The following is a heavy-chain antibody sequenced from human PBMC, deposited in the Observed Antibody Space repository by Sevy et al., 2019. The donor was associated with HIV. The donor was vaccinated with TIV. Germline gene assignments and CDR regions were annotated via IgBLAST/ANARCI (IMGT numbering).Heavy chain of an antibody. CDR1: GFSLSTSGEG. Sequence: SGPTLVHPTQTLTLTCTFSGFSLSTSGEGVGWIRQPPGKALEWLALIYWNDDQRYSPTLKSRLTITKDTSKNQVVLTRTNMDPVDTATFYCSHRGGVHYYDSSGYYTRAEYFQHWGQGALVTVSS. CDR2: IYWNDDQ. V-gene: IGHV2-5*01. D-gene: IGHD3-22*01. CDR3: SHRGGVHYYDSSGYYTRAEYFQH. J-gene: IGHJ1*01.